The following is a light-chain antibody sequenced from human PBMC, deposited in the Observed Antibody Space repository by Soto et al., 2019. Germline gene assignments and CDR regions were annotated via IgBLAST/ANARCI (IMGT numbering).Light chain of an antibody. Sequence: QSALTQPPSVSGSPGQSVTFSCTGTNSDIGTYNFVSWYQQYPGKAPKLMIYDVTKRPSGVPDRFSGSKSGNTASLTISGLQADDEADYYCCSYAGTYTFVFGGGTKLTVL. V-gene: IGLV2-11*01. CDR1: NSDIGTYNF. J-gene: IGLJ3*02. CDR3: CSYAGTYTFV. CDR2: DVT.